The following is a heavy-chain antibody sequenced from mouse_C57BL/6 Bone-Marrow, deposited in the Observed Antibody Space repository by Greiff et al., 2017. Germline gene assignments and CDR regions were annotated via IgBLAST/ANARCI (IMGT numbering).Heavy chain of an antibody. V-gene: IGHV1-82*01. J-gene: IGHJ2*01. CDR1: GYAFSSSW. D-gene: IGHD2-3*01. CDR2: IYPGDGDT. Sequence: QVQLQQSGPELVKPGASVKISCKASGYAFSSSWMNWVKQRPGKGLEWIGRIYPGDGDTNYNGKFKGKATLTADKSSSTAYMQLSSLTSEDSAVYFCARRGGYYPYYFDYWGQGTTLTVSS. CDR3: ARRGGYYPYYFDY.